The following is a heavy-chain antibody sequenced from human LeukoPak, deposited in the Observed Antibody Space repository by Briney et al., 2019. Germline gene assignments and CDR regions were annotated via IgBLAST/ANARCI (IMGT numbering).Heavy chain of an antibody. Sequence: GASVKVSCKASGYTFTSYGISWVRQAPGQGLEWMGWISAYNGNTNYAQKLQGRVTMTTDTSTSTAYMELRNLRSDDTAVYYCASGYCSSTSCPLDYWGQGTLVTVSS. CDR3: ASGYCSSTSCPLDY. J-gene: IGHJ4*02. CDR2: ISAYNGNT. D-gene: IGHD2-2*03. CDR1: GYTFTSYG. V-gene: IGHV1-18*01.